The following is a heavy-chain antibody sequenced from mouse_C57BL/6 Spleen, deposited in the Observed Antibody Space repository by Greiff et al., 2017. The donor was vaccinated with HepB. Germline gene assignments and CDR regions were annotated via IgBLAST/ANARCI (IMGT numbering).Heavy chain of an antibody. CDR3: ARSNRLDSSFDY. CDR1: GYSFTDYN. D-gene: IGHD1-2*01. CDR2: INPNYGTN. Sequence: VQLQQSGPELVKPGASVKISCKASGYSFTDYNMNWVKQSNGKSLEWLGLINPNYGTNSYNQKFKDKATLTVDQSSSTAYMQLNSLTSEDDAVYYCARSNRLDSSFDYWGQGTTLTVSS. J-gene: IGHJ2*01. V-gene: IGHV1-39*01.